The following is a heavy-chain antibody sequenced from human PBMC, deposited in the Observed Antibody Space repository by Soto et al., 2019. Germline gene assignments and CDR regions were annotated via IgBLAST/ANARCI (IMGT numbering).Heavy chain of an antibody. Sequence: EVQLVESGGGLVKPGGSLRLSCAASGFTFSNAWMNWVRQAPGKGLEWVGRIKSKTDGGTTDYAAPVKGRFTISRDDSKNTLYLQMNSLKTEDTAVYYCTKEAAILLWFGELFMSGDYWGQGTLVTVSS. V-gene: IGHV3-15*07. CDR3: TKEAAILLWFGELFMSGDY. D-gene: IGHD3-10*01. J-gene: IGHJ4*02. CDR2: IKSKTDGGTT. CDR1: GFTFSNAW.